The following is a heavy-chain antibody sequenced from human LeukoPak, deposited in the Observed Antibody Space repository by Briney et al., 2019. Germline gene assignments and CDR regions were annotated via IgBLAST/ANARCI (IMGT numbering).Heavy chain of an antibody. Sequence: SGTLSLTCTVSGDSINSLDLWSWVRQPPGKGLEWIGEMYLSGTTHSNPSVKSRVTISIDKSKNQFFLNLSSVTAADTAVYYCASGDNDPLFDYWGQGTLVTVSS. V-gene: IGHV4-4*02. D-gene: IGHD1-1*01. J-gene: IGHJ4*02. CDR3: ASGDNDPLFDY. CDR1: GDSINSLDL. CDR2: MYLSGTT.